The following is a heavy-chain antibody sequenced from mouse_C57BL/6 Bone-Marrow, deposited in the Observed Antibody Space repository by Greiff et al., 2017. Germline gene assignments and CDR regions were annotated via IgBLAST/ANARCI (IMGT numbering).Heavy chain of an antibody. D-gene: IGHD1-1*01. V-gene: IGHV1-82*01. CDR2: IYPGDGDT. J-gene: IGHJ1*03. Sequence: QVQLQQSGPELVKPGASVKISCKASGYAFSSSWMNWVKQRPGKGLEWIGRIYPGDGDTNYNGKFKGKATLTADKSSSTAYMQLSSLTSEDSAVYFCARFYYGSSHWYVDVWGTGTTVTVSS. CDR1: GYAFSSSW. CDR3: ARFYYGSSHWYVDV.